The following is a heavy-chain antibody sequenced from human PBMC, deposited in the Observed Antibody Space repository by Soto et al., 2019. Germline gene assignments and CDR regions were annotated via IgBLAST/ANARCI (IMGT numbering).Heavy chain of an antibody. J-gene: IGHJ6*02. CDR1: GGSINSYY. V-gene: IGHV4-59*08. Sequence: QVQLQESGPGLVKPSETLSLSCTVSGGSINSYYWSWIRQSPGKRMEWIGYVHHSWGSSYNPSLQSRVAISLDTSKSQFSLKLTSVTATDTVVYYCARQGFGPLHGLVDVWGQGTTVTVSS. D-gene: IGHD3-10*01. CDR3: ARQGFGPLHGLVDV. CDR2: VHHSWGS.